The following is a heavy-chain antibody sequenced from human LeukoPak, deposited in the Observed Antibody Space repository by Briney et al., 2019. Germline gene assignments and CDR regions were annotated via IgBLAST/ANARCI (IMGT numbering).Heavy chain of an antibody. J-gene: IGHJ6*02. V-gene: IGHV3-21*01. CDR3: AGDVIAAADYYYYYGMDV. D-gene: IGHD6-13*01. CDR2: ISSSSYI. Sequence: GGSLRLSCAASGFTFSGYSMNWVRQAPGKGLEWVSSISSSSYIYYADSVKGRFTISRDNAKNSLYLQMNSLRAEDTAVYYCAGDVIAAADYYYYYGMDVWGQGTTVTVSS. CDR1: GFTFSGYS.